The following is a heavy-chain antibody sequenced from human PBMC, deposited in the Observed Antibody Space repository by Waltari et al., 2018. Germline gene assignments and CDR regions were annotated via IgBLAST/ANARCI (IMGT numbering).Heavy chain of an antibody. CDR1: GYTLSNYY. V-gene: IGHV1-69-2*01. CDR3: ATALGDSISASRPFEI. Sequence: EVRLLQSGAEVKKPGPTLKISCRLSGYTLSNYYIHWIQQAPGKGLQWMGLVDPEDGQTIDAEALQGRISMTADSSTETVYMELTSLTSDDSAVYYCATALGDSISASRPFEIWGQGTVITVSS. CDR2: VDPEDGQT. J-gene: IGHJ3*02. D-gene: IGHD3-3*02.